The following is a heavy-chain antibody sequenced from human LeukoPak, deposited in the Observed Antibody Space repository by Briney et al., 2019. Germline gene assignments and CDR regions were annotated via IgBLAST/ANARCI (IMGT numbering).Heavy chain of an antibody. CDR3: ARGVLSLVI. J-gene: IGHJ4*02. V-gene: IGHV6-1*01. Sequence: SQTLSLTCALSGDSLSSNSAAWNWGRQSPSRGLEWLGRTYYRSKWYNDSAVSVKSRITINPDTSKNQLSLQLNSVTPEDTAVYYCARGVLSLVIWGQGTLVTVSS. D-gene: IGHD6-6*01. CDR1: GDSLSSNSAA. CDR2: TYYRSKWYN.